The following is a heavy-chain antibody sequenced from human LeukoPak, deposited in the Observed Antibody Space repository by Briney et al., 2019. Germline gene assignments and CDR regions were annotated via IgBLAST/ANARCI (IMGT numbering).Heavy chain of an antibody. CDR1: GYTFTSYY. Sequence: PGASVKVSCKASGYTFTSYYMHWVRQAPGQGLEWMGIINPSGGSTSYAQKFQGRVTMTRDTSTSTVYMELSSLRSEDTAVYYCARVGRVYGSGSYSPYWGQGTLVTVSS. D-gene: IGHD3-10*01. J-gene: IGHJ4*02. CDR2: INPSGGST. CDR3: ARVGRVYGSGSYSPY. V-gene: IGHV1-46*01.